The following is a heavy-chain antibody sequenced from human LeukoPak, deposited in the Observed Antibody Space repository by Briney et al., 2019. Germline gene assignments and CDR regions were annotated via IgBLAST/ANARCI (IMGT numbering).Heavy chain of an antibody. CDR2: ISYDGSNK. CDR1: GFTFSSYA. CDR3: ARGYAVLVVSQDDAFDI. D-gene: IGHD2-8*01. J-gene: IGHJ3*02. Sequence: SGGSLRLSCAASGFTFSSYAMRWVRQAAGKGLEWVAVISYDGSNKYYAYSVNRRFTICRDNSKNTLYMQMNSLRAEDTAVYYCARGYAVLVVSQDDAFDIWGQGTMVTVSS. V-gene: IGHV3-30*04.